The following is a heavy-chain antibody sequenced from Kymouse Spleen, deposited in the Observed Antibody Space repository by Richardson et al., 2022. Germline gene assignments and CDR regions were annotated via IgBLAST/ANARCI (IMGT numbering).Heavy chain of an antibody. CDR2: ISWNSGSI. J-gene: IGHJ4*02. Sequence: EVQLVESGGGLVQPGRSLRLSCAASGFTFDDYAMHWVRQAPGKGLEWVSGISWNSGSIGYADSVKGRFTISRDNAKNSLYLQMNSLRAEDTALYYCAKDVTIF*LVIPHFDYWGQGTLVTVSS. D-gene: IGHD3-9*01. CDR3: AKDVTIF*LVIPHFDY. V-gene: IGHV3-9*01. CDR1: GFTFDDYA.